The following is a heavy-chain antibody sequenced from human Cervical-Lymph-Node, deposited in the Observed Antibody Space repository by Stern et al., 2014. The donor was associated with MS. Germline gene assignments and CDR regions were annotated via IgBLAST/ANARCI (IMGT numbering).Heavy chain of an antibody. J-gene: IGHJ2*01. CDR3: ARDIVPQWCFDL. D-gene: IGHD3-16*02. CDR2: ISSSSSYI. CDR1: GFTFSSHS. V-gene: IGHV3-21*01. Sequence: EVQLEESGGGLVKPGGSLRLSCAASGFTFSSHSMNWVRQAPGKGLEWVSSISSSSSYIYYADSVKGRFTISRDHAKNSLYLQMNSLRAEDTAVYYCARDIVPQWCFDLWGRGTLVTVSS.